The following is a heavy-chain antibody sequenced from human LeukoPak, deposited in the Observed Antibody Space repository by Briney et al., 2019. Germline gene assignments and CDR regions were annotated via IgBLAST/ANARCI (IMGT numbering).Heavy chain of an antibody. Sequence: PSETLSLTCAVSGGSISSSNWWSWVRQPPGKGLEWIGEMYHSGSTNYNPSLQSRVTISVEKSKNQFSLKLSFVTAADTAVYYCARVAGGSHYDFWSANPWYFDYWGQGTLVTVSS. D-gene: IGHD3-3*01. CDR1: GGSISSSNW. CDR3: ARVAGGSHYDFWSANPWYFDY. J-gene: IGHJ4*02. CDR2: MYHSGST. V-gene: IGHV4-4*02.